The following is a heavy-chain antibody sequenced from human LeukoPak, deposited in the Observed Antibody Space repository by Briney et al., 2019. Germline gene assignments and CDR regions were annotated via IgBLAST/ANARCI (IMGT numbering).Heavy chain of an antibody. V-gene: IGHV4-4*07. CDR3: ARDSGTSGEVKFDP. CDR1: GGSVNSYY. D-gene: IGHD3-10*01. Sequence: SETLSLTCTVSGGSVNSYYLSWIRQPAGKTLECIGRIYDGGSTNCNPSLKSRVTMSVDTSKNQISLKLKSVTAADTAVYYCARDSGTSGEVKFDPWGQGALVTVSS. J-gene: IGHJ5*02. CDR2: IYDGGST.